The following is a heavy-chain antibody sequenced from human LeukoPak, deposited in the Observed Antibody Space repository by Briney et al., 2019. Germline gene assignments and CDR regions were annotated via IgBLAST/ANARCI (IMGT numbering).Heavy chain of an antibody. D-gene: IGHD2-15*01. J-gene: IGHJ4*02. V-gene: IGHV3-30*18. Sequence: GRSLRLSCAASGFTFSTYGMHWVRQAPGKGLEWVAVTSYDGNNEYYADSVKGRFTIFRDNSKSTLYLQMNSLRAEDAAVYYCAKDRLYCSGGSCSSRAFGGYFDYWGQGTLVTVSS. CDR1: GFTFSTYG. CDR3: AKDRLYCSGGSCSSRAFGGYFDY. CDR2: TSYDGNNE.